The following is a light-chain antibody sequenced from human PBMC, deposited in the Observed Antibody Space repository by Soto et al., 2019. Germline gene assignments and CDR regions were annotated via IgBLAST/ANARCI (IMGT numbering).Light chain of an antibody. CDR2: KAS. J-gene: IGKJ1*01. V-gene: IGKV1-5*03. CDR3: QQYNSYWT. Sequence: DIQMTQSPSTLSASVGDRVTITCRASQSLSIWLVWYQQKPGKAPKLLIYKASTLQSGVPSRFSGSGSGTEFTLTITSLQPDDFATYYCQQYNSYWTFGQGTKVEIK. CDR1: QSLSIW.